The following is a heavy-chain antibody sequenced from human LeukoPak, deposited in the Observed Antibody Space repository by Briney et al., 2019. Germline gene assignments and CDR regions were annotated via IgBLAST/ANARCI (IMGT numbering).Heavy chain of an antibody. D-gene: IGHD4-17*01. CDR3: ASTYGDYRGYAFDI. V-gene: IGHV4-4*02. Sequence: GSLRLSCAASGFTFSNYAMHWVRQPPGKGLEWIGKIYLGGSANYNPSLRSRVTISVDKSKNQFSLKLSSVTAADTAVYYCASTYGDYRGYAFDIWGQGTMVTVSS. J-gene: IGHJ3*02. CDR2: IYLGGSA. CDR1: GFTFSNYA.